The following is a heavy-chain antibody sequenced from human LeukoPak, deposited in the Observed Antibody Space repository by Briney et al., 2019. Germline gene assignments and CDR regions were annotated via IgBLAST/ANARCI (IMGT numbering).Heavy chain of an antibody. V-gene: IGHV4-59*12. CDR1: GSSISRYY. Sequence: ETLSLTCTVSGSSISRYYWSWLRQPPGKGLEWIGYIYHSGSTNYNPSLKSRVTMSVDTSKDQFSLKLSSVTAADTAVYYCAREGGPYRPLDYSGQGTLVTVSS. J-gene: IGHJ4*02. CDR2: IYHSGST. CDR3: AREGGPYRPLDY.